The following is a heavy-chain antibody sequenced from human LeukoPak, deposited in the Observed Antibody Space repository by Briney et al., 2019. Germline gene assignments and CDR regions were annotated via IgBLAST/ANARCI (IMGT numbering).Heavy chain of an antibody. CDR1: GGSINSSSYY. V-gene: IGHV4-39*07. Sequence: PSETLSLTCTVSGGSINSSSYYWGWIRQPPGKGLEWIGSIYYSGSTYYNPSLKSRVTISVDTSKNQFSLKLSSVTAADTAVYYCAITVLLWFGEGKDDYWGQGTLVTVSS. J-gene: IGHJ4*02. CDR2: IYYSGST. D-gene: IGHD3-10*01. CDR3: AITVLLWFGEGKDDY.